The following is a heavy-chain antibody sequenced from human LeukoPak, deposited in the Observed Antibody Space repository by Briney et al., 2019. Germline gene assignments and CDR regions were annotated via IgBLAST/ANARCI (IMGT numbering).Heavy chain of an antibody. V-gene: IGHV3-23*01. CDR3: ANDLGWIQLNLG. D-gene: IGHD5-18*01. CDR2: ISGSSGSR. J-gene: IGHJ4*02. Sequence: PGGSLRLSCAASGFNFNTYTMSWVRQAPGKGLEWVSVISGSSGSRYYADSVKGRFTISRDNSRNTVYLQMNSLRAEDTAVYYCANDLGWIQLNLGRGQGTLVTVSS. CDR1: GFNFNTYT.